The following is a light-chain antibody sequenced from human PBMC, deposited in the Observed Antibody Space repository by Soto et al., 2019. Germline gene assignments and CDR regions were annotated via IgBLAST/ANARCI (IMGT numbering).Light chain of an antibody. CDR3: QQYGSSPPT. Sequence: EIVLTQSAGTLSLSPGERASLSCRASQSVSSSYLAWYQQIPGQAPRLLINDASRRATGIPDRFSGSGSGTDFTLTISRLEPEDFAVYYCQQYGSSPPTFGQGTRWIS. CDR2: DAS. CDR1: QSVSSSY. V-gene: IGKV3-20*01. J-gene: IGKJ1*01.